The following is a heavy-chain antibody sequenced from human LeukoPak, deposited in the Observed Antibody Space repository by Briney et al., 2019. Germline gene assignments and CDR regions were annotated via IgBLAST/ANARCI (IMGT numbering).Heavy chain of an antibody. D-gene: IGHD6-13*01. V-gene: IGHV3-21*01. CDR3: ARDPSSWYYFDY. Sequence: PGGSLRLSCAASGFTFSSYSMNCGRPAPGKGREWVSSISSSSSYIYYADSVKGRFTISRDNAKNSLYLQMNSLRAEDTAVYYCARDPSSWYYFDYWGQGTLVTVSS. J-gene: IGHJ4*02. CDR1: GFTFSSYS. CDR2: ISSSSSYI.